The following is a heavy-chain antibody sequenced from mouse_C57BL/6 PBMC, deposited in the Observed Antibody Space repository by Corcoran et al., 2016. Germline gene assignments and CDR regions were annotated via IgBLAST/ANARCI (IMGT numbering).Heavy chain of an antibody. CDR1: GYTFTDYN. CDR3: ARYFITTVVAKDWSFDV. Sequence: EVQLQQSGPELVKPGASVKISCKASGYTFTDYNMNWVKQSNGKSLEWIGDINPNNGGTSYNQKFKGKATLTVHKSSSTAYMELRSLTSEDSAAYYCARYFITTVVAKDWSFDVWGTAITVTVSS. CDR2: INPNNGGT. D-gene: IGHD1-1*01. V-gene: IGHV1-26*01. J-gene: IGHJ1*03.